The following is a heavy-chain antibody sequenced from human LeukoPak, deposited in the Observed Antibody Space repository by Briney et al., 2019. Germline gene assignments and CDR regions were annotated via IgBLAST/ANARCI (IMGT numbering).Heavy chain of an antibody. CDR2: IYYSGST. J-gene: IGHJ4*02. D-gene: IGHD6-25*01. CDR3: ARGRGYRPVDY. Sequence: SETLSLTCTVSGGSISSYYWSWIRQPPGKGLEWIGYIYYSGSTNYNPSLKSRVTISVDTSKNQFSLKLSSVTAADTAVYYCARGRGYRPVDYWGQGTLVTVSS. CDR1: GGSISSYY. V-gene: IGHV4-59*12.